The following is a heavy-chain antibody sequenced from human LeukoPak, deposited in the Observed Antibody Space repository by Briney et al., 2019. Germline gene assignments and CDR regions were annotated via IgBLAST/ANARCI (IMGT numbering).Heavy chain of an antibody. V-gene: IGHV3-23*01. CDR2: ISASGGSI. D-gene: IGHD3-10*01. Sequence: PGGSLRLSCAASGFTFSSYAMSWVRQAPAKGLEWVSAISASGGSIYYADSVKGRFTISRDNSKNTLYLQMNSLRAEDTAVYYCAKRRSFEDFWGQGTLVTVSS. CDR3: AKRRSFEDF. J-gene: IGHJ4*02. CDR1: GFTFSSYA.